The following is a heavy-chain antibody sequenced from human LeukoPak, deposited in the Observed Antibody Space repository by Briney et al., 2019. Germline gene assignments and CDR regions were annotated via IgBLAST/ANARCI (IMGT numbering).Heavy chain of an antibody. V-gene: IGHV5-51*01. J-gene: IGHJ4*02. CDR1: GYSFTSFW. D-gene: IGHD3-9*01. CDR2: IDPSDSDT. CDR3: ARLNDILTVPFDY. Sequence: GESLKISCKGSGYSFTSFWIGWVRQMPGKGLEWMGNIDPSDSDTRHSPSFQGQVTISVDKSISTAYLQWSSLKASDTAIYYCARLNDILTVPFDYWGQGTLVTVSS.